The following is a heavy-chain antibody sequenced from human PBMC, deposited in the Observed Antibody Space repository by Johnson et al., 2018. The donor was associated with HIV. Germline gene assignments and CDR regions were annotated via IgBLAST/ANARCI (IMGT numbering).Heavy chain of an antibody. CDR3: AKDEFKWELLHI. V-gene: IGHV3-7*01. J-gene: IGHJ3*02. CDR2: INQDGSEK. Sequence: VQLVESGGGLVQPGGSLRLSCAASGFTFTNYWMSWVRQVPGKGLEWMANINQDGSEKYYVGSLEGRFTISRDNSKNTLYLQMNSLRAENTAVYYCAKDEFKWELLHIWGQGTMVTVSS. CDR1: GFTFTNYW. D-gene: IGHD1-26*01.